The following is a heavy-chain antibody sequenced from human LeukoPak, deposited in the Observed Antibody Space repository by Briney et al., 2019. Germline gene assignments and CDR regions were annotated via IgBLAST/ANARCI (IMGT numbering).Heavy chain of an antibody. D-gene: IGHD6-13*01. V-gene: IGHV1-18*01. Sequence: ASVKVSCRASGYTFTSYGISWVRQAPGQGLEWMGWISAYNGNTNYAQKLQGRVTMTTDTSTSTAYMELRSLRSDDTAVYYCARQYSSSWYGWFGPWGQGTLVTVSS. CDR1: GYTFTSYG. CDR3: ARQYSSSWYGWFGP. CDR2: ISAYNGNT. J-gene: IGHJ5*02.